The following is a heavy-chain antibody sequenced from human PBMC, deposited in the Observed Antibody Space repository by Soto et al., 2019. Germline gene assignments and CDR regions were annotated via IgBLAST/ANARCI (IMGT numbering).Heavy chain of an antibody. CDR2: ISGRLGTT. CDR3: AKDRSWFGDFDY. J-gene: IGHJ4*02. D-gene: IGHD3-10*01. V-gene: IGHV3-23*01. CDR1: GFTFSSSA. Sequence: EVQLLESGGGLVQPGGSLRLSCAASGFTFSSSAMSWVRQSPGRGLEWVSAISGRLGTTYYAGSVKGRFTISRDNSKNTLYLQMNSLRAEDTAVYYCAKDRSWFGDFDYWGQGTLVTVSS.